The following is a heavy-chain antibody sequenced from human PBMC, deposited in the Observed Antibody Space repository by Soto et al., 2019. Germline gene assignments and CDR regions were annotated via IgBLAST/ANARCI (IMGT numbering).Heavy chain of an antibody. CDR1: GLTLSTSS. J-gene: IGHJ4*02. V-gene: IGHV3-23*01. CDR2: ISRHTSST. CDR3: AKAVDTAPLGPFDY. D-gene: IGHD5-18*01. Sequence: GGSLRLSCAAFGLTLSTSSMNWVHQAPGRGLEWISAISRHTSSTDYADSVKGRFTISRDNSKNTLYLQMNSLRAEDTAVYYCAKAVDTAPLGPFDYWGQGTLVTVSS.